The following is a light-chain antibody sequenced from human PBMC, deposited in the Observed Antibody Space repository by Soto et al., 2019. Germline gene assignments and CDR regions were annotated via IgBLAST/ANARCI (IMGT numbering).Light chain of an antibody. CDR1: SSDVGVYNY. V-gene: IGLV2-11*01. CDR3: CSYAGSYTFV. CDR2: DVS. Sequence: QSALTQPRSVSGSPGQSVTISCTGTSSDVGVYNYVSWYRQYPGKAPKIMIYDVSKRPSGVPDRFSGSKSDNTASLTISGLQAEDEADYYCCSYAGSYTFVFGIGTKV. J-gene: IGLJ1*01.